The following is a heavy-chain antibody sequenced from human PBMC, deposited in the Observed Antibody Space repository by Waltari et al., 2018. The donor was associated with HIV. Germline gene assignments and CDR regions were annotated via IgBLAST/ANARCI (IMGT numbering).Heavy chain of an antibody. V-gene: IGHV4-34*01. CDR3: AREREWGRIPPYYFDY. Sequence: QVQLQQWGAGLLKPSETLSLTCAVYGGSFSGYYWSWIRQPPGKGLEWIGEINHSGSTNYNPSLKRRVTISVDTSKNQFSLKLSSVTAADTAVYYCAREREWGRIPPYYFDYWGQGTLVTVSS. CDR2: INHSGST. J-gene: IGHJ4*02. D-gene: IGHD3-16*01. CDR1: GGSFSGYY.